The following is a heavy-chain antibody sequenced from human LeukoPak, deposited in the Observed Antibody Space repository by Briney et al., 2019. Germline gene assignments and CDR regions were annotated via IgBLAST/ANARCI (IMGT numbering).Heavy chain of an antibody. Sequence: SGGSLRLSCAASGFTFSSYAMIWVRQARGKGLEWVSGLSASGLRTYYTDSVKGRFTISRDNFKNMLYLQMNSLTAEDTAVYFCAKDITGGQLESFDYWGQGTRVTVSS. J-gene: IGHJ4*02. CDR1: GFTFSSYA. D-gene: IGHD3-10*01. CDR3: AKDITGGQLESFDY. V-gene: IGHV3-23*01. CDR2: LSASGLRT.